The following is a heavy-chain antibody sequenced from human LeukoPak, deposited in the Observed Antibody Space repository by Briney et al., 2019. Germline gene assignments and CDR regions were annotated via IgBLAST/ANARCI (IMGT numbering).Heavy chain of an antibody. CDR2: IKSKTDGGTT. J-gene: IGHJ4*02. CDR1: GFTFSNAW. V-gene: IGHV3-15*01. Sequence: PGGSLRLFCSASGFTFSNAWMSWVRQAPGKGLEWVGRIKSKTDGGTTDYAAPVKGRFTISRDDSKNTLYLQMNSLKTEDTAVYYCTTDSGEVSHRSCCHSGGVDYWGQGTLVTVSS. D-gene: IGHD2-15*01. CDR3: TTDSGEVSHRSCCHSGGVDY.